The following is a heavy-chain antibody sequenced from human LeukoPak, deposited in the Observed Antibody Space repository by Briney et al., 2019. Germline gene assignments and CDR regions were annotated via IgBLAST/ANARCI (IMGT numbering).Heavy chain of an antibody. D-gene: IGHD2-2*01. J-gene: IGHJ5*02. CDR3: ARLVPAAIAFDP. Sequence: ASVKVSCKASGYTFTGYYMHWARQAPGQGLEWMGWINPNSGGTNYAQKFQGRVTMTRDTSISTAYMELSRLRSDDTAVYYCARLVPAAIAFDPWGQGTLVTVSS. CDR1: GYTFTGYY. CDR2: INPNSGGT. V-gene: IGHV1-2*02.